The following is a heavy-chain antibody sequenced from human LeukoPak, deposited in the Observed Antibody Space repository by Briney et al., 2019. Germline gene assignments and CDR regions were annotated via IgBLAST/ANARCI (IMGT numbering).Heavy chain of an antibody. J-gene: IGHJ2*01. CDR1: GGSISSYY. CDR2: IYYSGST. Sequence: KASETLSLTCTVSGGSISSYYWSWIRQPPRKGLEWVGYIYYSGSTNYNPSLKSRVTISVDTSKNQFSLKLSSVTAADTAVYYCARDADGEFWYFDLWGRGTLVTVSS. V-gene: IGHV4-59*01. CDR3: ARDADGEFWYFDL.